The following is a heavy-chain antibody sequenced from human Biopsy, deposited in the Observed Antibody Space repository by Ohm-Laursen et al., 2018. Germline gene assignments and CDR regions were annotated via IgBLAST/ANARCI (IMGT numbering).Heavy chain of an antibody. V-gene: IGHV3-21*01. CDR1: GFTFSSYS. CDR2: ISETSSHI. D-gene: IGHD6-6*01. CDR3: ARDSRRTAREGGMDV. J-gene: IGHJ6*02. Sequence: GSLRLSCAASGFTFSSYSMNWVRQAPGKGLEWISYISETSSHIYDADSVKGRFTVARDNAKNSLYLQLNSLRAEDTDVYYCARDSRRTAREGGMDVWGQGTTATVSS.